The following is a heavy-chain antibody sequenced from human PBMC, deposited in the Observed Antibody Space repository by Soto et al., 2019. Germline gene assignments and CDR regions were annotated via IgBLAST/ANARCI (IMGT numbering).Heavy chain of an antibody. V-gene: IGHV4-34*01. J-gene: IGHJ4*02. CDR2: INHSGST. D-gene: IGHD3-9*01. Sequence: SETLSLTCAVYGGSFSGYYWSWIRQPPGKGLEWIGEINHSGSTNYNPSLKSRVTISVDTSKNQFSLKLSSVTAADTAVYYCARRSLTAYYDILTGPRAYYFDYWGQGTLVTVSS. CDR1: GGSFSGYY. CDR3: ARRSLTAYYDILTGPRAYYFDY.